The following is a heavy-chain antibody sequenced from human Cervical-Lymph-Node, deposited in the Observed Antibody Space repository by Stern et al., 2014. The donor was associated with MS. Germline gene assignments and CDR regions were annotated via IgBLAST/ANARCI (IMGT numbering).Heavy chain of an antibody. J-gene: IGHJ2*01. CDR1: GGSISGDY. CDR3: ARAPPHSSGYYSWGVGYFDL. Sequence: QVQLQESGPGLVKPSETLSLTCTVSGGSISGDYWSWIRQPPGKGLEWIGYIYYSGSTNYNPSLKSRVSISIDTSRNHLSLKLTSVTAADTAAYYCARAPPHSSGYYSWGVGYFDLWGRGTLVTVSS. V-gene: IGHV4-59*01. D-gene: IGHD3-22*01. CDR2: IYYSGST.